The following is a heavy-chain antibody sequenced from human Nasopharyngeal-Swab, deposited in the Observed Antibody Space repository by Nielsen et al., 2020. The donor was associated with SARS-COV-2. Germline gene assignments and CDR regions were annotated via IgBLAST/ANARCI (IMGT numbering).Heavy chain of an antibody. CDR1: GFTFDDYA. D-gene: IGHD6-19*01. Sequence: SLKISCAAPGFTFDDYAMHWVRQAPGKGLEWVSGISWNSGSIGYADSVKGRFTISRDNAKNSLYLQMNSLRAEDTALYYCAKDTVIAVAGNFDYWGQGTLVTVSS. CDR3: AKDTVIAVAGNFDY. CDR2: ISWNSGSI. V-gene: IGHV3-9*01. J-gene: IGHJ4*02.